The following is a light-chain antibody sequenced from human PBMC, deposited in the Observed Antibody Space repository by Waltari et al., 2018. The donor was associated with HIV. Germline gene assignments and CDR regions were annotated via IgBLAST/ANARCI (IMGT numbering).Light chain of an antibody. Sequence: SNELTQPPSVSVSPGQTARITCSGDALANHYTYWFQQKPGQAPVLVIYKDTERPSGIPERCSGSRSGTTGNLTISGVQAEDEADYYCQSGGSSGSWVFGGGTKLTVL. J-gene: IGLJ3*02. CDR1: ALANHY. V-gene: IGLV3-25*03. CDR3: QSGGSSGSWV. CDR2: KDT.